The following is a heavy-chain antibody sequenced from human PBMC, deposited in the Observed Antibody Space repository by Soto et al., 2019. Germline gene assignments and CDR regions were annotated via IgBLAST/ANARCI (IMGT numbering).Heavy chain of an antibody. Sequence: GASVKVSCKASGGTFSSYTISWVRQAPGQGLEWMGRIIPILGIANYAQKFQGRVTITADKSTSTAYMELSSLRSEDTAVYYCARSAARSSHLGYRGQGTLVTVSS. J-gene: IGHJ4*02. D-gene: IGHD6-25*01. CDR3: ARSAARSSHLGY. V-gene: IGHV1-69*02. CDR2: IIPILGIA. CDR1: GGTFSSYT.